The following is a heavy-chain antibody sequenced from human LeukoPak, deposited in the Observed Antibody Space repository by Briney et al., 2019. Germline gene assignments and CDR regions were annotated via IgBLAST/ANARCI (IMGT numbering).Heavy chain of an antibody. J-gene: IGHJ5*02. CDR3: ARETTQMEKTA. Sequence: SETLSLTCTVSGGSISSGSYYWSWIRQPAGKGLEWIGRIYTSGSTNYNPSLKIRVTISVDTSKNQFSLKLSSVTAADTAVYYCARETTQMEKTAWGQGTLVTVSS. CDR2: IYTSGST. D-gene: IGHD5-24*01. CDR1: GGSISSGSYY. V-gene: IGHV4-61*02.